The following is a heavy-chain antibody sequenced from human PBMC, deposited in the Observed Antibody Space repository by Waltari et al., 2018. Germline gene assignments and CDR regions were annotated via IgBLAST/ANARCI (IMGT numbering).Heavy chain of an antibody. D-gene: IGHD5-12*01. CDR1: GGTSRRYG. CDR3: ARDDPEMATPDY. Sequence: QVQLVQSGAEVKTPGSSVKVSCQATGGTSRRYGFSWVRQAPGQGLEWMGGIIPIFGTSNYAQKFQGRVTITADESTSTAYMDLSSLRSDDTAVYYCARDDPEMATPDYWGQGTLVTVSS. V-gene: IGHV1-69*01. J-gene: IGHJ4*02. CDR2: IIPIFGTS.